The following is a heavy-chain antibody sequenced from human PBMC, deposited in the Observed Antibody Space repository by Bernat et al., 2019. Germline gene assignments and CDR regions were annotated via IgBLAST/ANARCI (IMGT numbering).Heavy chain of an antibody. CDR2: INPNSGGI. Sequence: QVQVVQSGAEVKKPGASVKVSCKASGYIFTGYYMHWVRQAPGQGLEWMGWINPNSGGIKYAQKFQGRVTMTRDTSISTAYMGLSRLRSDDTAVYYCARGPAGYYDSSDYYLGAFDVWGQGTMFTVSS. CDR3: ARGPAGYYDSSDYYLGAFDV. V-gene: IGHV1-2*02. J-gene: IGHJ3*01. CDR1: GYIFTGYY. D-gene: IGHD3-22*01.